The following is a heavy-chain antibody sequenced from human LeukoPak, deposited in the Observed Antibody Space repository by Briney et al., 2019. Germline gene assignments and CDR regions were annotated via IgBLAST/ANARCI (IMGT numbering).Heavy chain of an antibody. CDR3: AREEANWGCLDY. CDR1: GGSISSGSYY. V-gene: IGHV4-61*02. J-gene: IGHJ4*02. D-gene: IGHD7-27*01. Sequence: SQTLSLTCTVSGGSISSGSYYWSWIRQPAGKGLEWIGRIYTSGSTNYNPSLKSRVTLSVDTSKNQFSLKLSSVTAADTAVYYCAREEANWGCLDYWGQGTLVTVSS. CDR2: IYTSGST.